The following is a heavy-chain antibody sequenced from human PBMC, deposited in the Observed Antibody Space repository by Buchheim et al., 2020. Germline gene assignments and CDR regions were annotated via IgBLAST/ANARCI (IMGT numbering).Heavy chain of an antibody. CDR2: IYNGVTT. Sequence: VQLQESGPGLVKPSQTLSLTCTVSGGSISSGGYYWNWIRHHPGKGLEWIGYIYNGVTTHYNPSLRSRLIISVDKSKNQFSLKLSSVTAADTAVYYCARAGYYDSRGYLGDFDYWGQGTL. J-gene: IGHJ4*02. V-gene: IGHV4-31*03. CDR1: GGSISSGGYY. CDR3: ARAGYYDSRGYLGDFDY. D-gene: IGHD3-22*01.